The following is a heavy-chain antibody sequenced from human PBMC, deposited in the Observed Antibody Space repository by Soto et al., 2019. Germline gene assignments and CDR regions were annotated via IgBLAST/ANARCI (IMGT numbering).Heavy chain of an antibody. D-gene: IGHD3-3*01. Sequence: QVQLVESGGGVVQPGRSLRLSCAASGFTFSVFGMHWVRQAPGEGLEWVAVISNDGNSEHYADSVKGRFTISRDNSKNTFYLQMNSLSVEDTAVYYCAKTITTIGVSSTGRGALLDNWGQGILVSVSS. CDR1: GFTFSVFG. CDR2: ISNDGNSE. J-gene: IGHJ4*02. CDR3: AKTITTIGVSSTGRGALLDN. V-gene: IGHV3-30*18.